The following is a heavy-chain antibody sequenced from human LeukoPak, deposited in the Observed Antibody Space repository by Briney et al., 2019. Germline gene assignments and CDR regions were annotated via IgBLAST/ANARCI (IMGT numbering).Heavy chain of an antibody. Sequence: GWSLRLSCAASGFTISGYWMSWVRQAPGKGLEWVANIKQDGSEKYYVDSVKGRFTISRDDAKSSLYLQMNSLRAEDTAVYYCARRNAMDVWGQGTTVIVFS. CDR1: GFTISGYW. V-gene: IGHV3-7*03. J-gene: IGHJ6*02. CDR2: IKQDGSEK. CDR3: ARRNAMDV.